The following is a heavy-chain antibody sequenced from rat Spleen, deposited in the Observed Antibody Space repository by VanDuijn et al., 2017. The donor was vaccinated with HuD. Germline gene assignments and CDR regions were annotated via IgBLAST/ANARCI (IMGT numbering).Heavy chain of an antibody. V-gene: IGHV5-31*01. CDR3: TRDRVYYGLFDYFDY. CDR1: GFTFNTYW. CDR2: IPNNGGST. J-gene: IGHJ2*01. Sequence: EVQLVESGGGLVQPGRSLKLSCVASGFTFNTYWMTWIRQAPGKGLGWVASIPNNGGSTYYPDSVKGRFTISRDNAKSTLYLQMNSLRSEDTATYYCTRDRVYYGLFDYFDYWGQGVMVTVSS. D-gene: IGHD1-6*01.